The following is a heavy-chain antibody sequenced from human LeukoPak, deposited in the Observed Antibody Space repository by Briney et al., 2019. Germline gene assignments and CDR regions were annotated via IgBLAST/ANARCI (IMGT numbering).Heavy chain of an antibody. Sequence: ASVKVSCKASGGTFSSYAISWVRQAPGQGLEWMGGIIPIFGTANYAQKFQGRVTITADESTSTAYMELSSLRSQDTAVYFCARGPYYSSGYYGAFDIWGQGTMVTVSS. CDR3: ARGPYYSSGYYGAFDI. V-gene: IGHV1-69*13. D-gene: IGHD3-22*01. J-gene: IGHJ3*02. CDR2: IIPIFGTA. CDR1: GGTFSSYA.